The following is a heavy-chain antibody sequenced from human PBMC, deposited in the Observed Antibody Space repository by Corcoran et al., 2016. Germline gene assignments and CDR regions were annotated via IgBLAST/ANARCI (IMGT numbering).Heavy chain of an antibody. J-gene: IGHJ4*02. CDR3: AREFAEGYNLYFDY. V-gene: IGHV4-59*01. Sequence: QVQLQESGPGLVKPSETLSLTCTMSGGSITSYYWSWIRQFPGKGLEWIGYIYYSGSTNYNPSLKSRVTISVDTSKSQFSLKLTSVTAADTAVYYCAREFAEGYNLYFDYGGQGILVTVSS. CDR1: GGSITSYY. D-gene: IGHD5-12*01. CDR2: IYYSGST.